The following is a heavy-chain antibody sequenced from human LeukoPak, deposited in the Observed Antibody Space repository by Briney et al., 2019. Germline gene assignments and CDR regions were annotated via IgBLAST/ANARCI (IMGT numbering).Heavy chain of an antibody. CDR2: MSYDGNKK. Sequence: GGSLRLSCAASGFTFSTHAIHWVRQAPGKGLEWVAVMSYDGNKKYYADSVKGRFTISRDNSKNTLYLQMISLMTEDTAVYYCARSIGYSSSGPFDWGQGTLVTVSS. CDR3: ARSIGYSSSGPFD. CDR1: GFTFSTHA. V-gene: IGHV3-30-3*01. D-gene: IGHD6-6*01. J-gene: IGHJ4*02.